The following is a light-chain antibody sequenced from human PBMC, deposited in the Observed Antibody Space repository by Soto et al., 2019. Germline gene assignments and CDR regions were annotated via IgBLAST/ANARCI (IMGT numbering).Light chain of an antibody. J-gene: IGLJ1*01. V-gene: IGLV2-18*01. CDR2: NVN. CDR1: SSDVGSYDY. CDR3: SLYTTDSTYV. Sequence: QSALTQPASVSGSPGQSVTISCTGTSSDVGSYDYVSWYQQHPGTVPKPMIYNVNTQPSGVPDRFSGSKSGNTASMTISGLQAEDEGEYYCSLYTTDSTYVFGPGTKVTVL.